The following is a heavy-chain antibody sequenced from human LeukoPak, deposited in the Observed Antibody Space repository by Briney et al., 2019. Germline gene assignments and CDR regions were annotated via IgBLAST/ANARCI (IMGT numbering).Heavy chain of an antibody. J-gene: IGHJ5*02. D-gene: IGHD6-13*01. Sequence: ASVKVSCKASGGTFSSYAISWVRQAPGQGLEWMGRIIPILGIANYAQEFQGRVTITADKSTSTAYMELSSLRSEDTAVYYCARGGFPGIAAESSWFDPWGQGTLVTVSS. V-gene: IGHV1-69*04. CDR2: IIPILGIA. CDR1: GGTFSSYA. CDR3: ARGGFPGIAAESSWFDP.